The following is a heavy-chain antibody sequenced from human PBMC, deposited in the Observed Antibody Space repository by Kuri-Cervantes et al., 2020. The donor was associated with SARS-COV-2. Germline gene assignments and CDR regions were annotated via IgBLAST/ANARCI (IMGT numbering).Heavy chain of an antibody. CDR3: ARRSQYQLPHYYYYMDV. V-gene: IGHV1-69*13. CDR1: GGTFSSYA. J-gene: IGHJ6*03. CDR2: IIPIFGTA. D-gene: IGHD2-2*01. Sequence: SVTVSCKASGGTFSSYAISWVRQAPGQGLEWMGGIIPIFGTANYAQKFQGRVTITADESTSTDYMELSSLRSEDTAVYYCARRSQYQLPHYYYYMDVWGKGTTVTVSS.